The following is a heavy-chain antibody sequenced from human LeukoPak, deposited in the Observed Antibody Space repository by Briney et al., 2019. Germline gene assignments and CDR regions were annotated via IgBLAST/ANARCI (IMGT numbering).Heavy chain of an antibody. CDR3: ARLGDYDPRETMDV. J-gene: IGHJ6*03. V-gene: IGHV4-4*07. D-gene: IGHD3-16*01. CDR2: IYTSGST. CDR1: GGSISSYY. Sequence: SETLSLTFTVSGGSISSYYWSWIRQPAGKGLEWIGRIYTSGSTNYNPSLKSRVTMSVDTSKNQFSLKLSSVTAADTAVYYCARLGDYDPRETMDVWGKGTTVTVSS.